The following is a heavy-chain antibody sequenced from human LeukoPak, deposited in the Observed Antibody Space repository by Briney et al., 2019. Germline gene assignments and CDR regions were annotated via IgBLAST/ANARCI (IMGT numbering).Heavy chain of an antibody. CDR3: ARENSSGYYRTYYYYYGMDV. CDR2: ISSSSSYI. D-gene: IGHD3-22*01. J-gene: IGHJ6*02. Sequence: GGSLRLSCAASGFTFSSYSMNWVRQAPGKGLEWVSSISSSSSYIYYADSVKGRFTISRDNAKNSLYLQMNSLRAEDTAVYYCARENSSGYYRTYYYYYGMDVWGQGTTVTVSS. V-gene: IGHV3-21*01. CDR1: GFTFSSYS.